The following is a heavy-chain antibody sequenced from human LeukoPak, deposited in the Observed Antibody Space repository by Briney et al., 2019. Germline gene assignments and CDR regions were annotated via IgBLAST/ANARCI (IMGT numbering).Heavy chain of an antibody. J-gene: IGHJ6*02. D-gene: IGHD3-3*01. CDR3: ARGPIFDFWSGYYLDRYYYYGMDV. CDR2: MNPNSGNT. Sequence: ASVKVSCKASGYTFTSYDINWVRQATGQGLEWMGWMNPNSGNTGYAQKFQGRVTMTRNTSISTAHMELSSLRSEDTAVYYCARGPIFDFWSGYYLDRYYYYGMDVWGQGTTVTVSS. V-gene: IGHV1-8*01. CDR1: GYTFTSYD.